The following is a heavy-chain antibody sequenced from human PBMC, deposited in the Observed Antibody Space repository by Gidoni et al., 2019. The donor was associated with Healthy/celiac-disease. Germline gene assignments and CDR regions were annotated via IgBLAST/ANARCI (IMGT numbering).Heavy chain of an antibody. J-gene: IGHJ4*02. V-gene: IGHV3-21*01. Sequence: EVQLVESGGGLVKPGGSLRLSCAASGFTFSSYSMNWVLQAPGKGLEWVSSISSSRSYIYYADSVKGRFTISRDNAKNSLYLQMNSLRAEDTAVYYCARVEGYSSPGNYWGQGTLVTVSS. CDR1: GFTFSSYS. CDR3: ARVEGYSSPGNY. D-gene: IGHD6-19*01. CDR2: ISSSRSYI.